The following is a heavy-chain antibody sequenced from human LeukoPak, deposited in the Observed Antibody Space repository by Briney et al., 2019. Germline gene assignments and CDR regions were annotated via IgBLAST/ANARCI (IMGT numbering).Heavy chain of an antibody. CDR1: GFTFSSYA. V-gene: IGHV3-23*01. Sequence: PGGSLRLSCAASGFTFSSYAMSWVRQAPGKGLEWVSAISGSGGSTYYADSVKGRFTISRDNSKNTLYLQMNSLRAEDTAVYYCAKYLVGRLEWLVGNWFDPWGQGTLVTVSS. CDR2: ISGSGGST. CDR3: AKYLVGRLEWLVGNWFDP. D-gene: IGHD6-19*01. J-gene: IGHJ5*02.